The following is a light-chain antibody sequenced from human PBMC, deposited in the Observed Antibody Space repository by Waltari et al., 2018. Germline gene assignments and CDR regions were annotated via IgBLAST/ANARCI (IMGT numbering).Light chain of an antibody. Sequence: EMVLTQSPGTLSLSPGETATLSCRASQSVSSSYLAWYQQKPGHAPRLLIYASSRRATGIPDRVSGSVFGTDFTLTIIRLVPEVTAVYDCPQYGSSLLTFGGGTKVWMK. CDR1: QSVSSSY. CDR2: ASS. J-gene: IGKJ4*01. CDR3: PQYGSSLLT. V-gene: IGKV3-20*01.